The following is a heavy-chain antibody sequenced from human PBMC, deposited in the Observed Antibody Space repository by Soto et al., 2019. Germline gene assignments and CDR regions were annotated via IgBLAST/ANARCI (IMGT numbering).Heavy chain of an antibody. CDR1: GFTFSSYW. CDR2: IDSDGSTT. Sequence: EVQLLESGGDLVQPGGSLRLSCAASGFTFSSYWMHWVRQAPGKGLVWVSRIDSDGSTTSYADSVKGRFTISRDNAKTTLYLQMSSLRAEDTAVYYCARERRYTSGAYAFDIWGQGTMVTVSS. J-gene: IGHJ3*02. CDR3: ARERRYTSGAYAFDI. V-gene: IGHV3-74*01. D-gene: IGHD5-18*01.